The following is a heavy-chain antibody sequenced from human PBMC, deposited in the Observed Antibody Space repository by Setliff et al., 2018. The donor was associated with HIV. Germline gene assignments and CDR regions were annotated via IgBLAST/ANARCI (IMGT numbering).Heavy chain of an antibody. V-gene: IGHV4-4*07. J-gene: IGHJ6*03. CDR3: ARDGSGSSYYYYYMDV. CDR1: GGSISSYY. CDR2: IYTSGST. D-gene: IGHD3-10*01. Sequence: PSETLSLTCTVSGGSISSYYWSWIRQPAGKGLEWVGRIYTSGSTNYSPSLKSRVTMSVDTSKNQFSLKLSSVTAADTAVYYCARDGSGSSYYYYYMDVWGKGTTVTVSS.